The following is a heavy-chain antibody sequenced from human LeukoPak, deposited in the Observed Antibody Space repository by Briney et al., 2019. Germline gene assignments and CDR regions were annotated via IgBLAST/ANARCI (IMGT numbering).Heavy chain of an antibody. CDR3: ARRGMRSGRSQKAESDAFDI. CDR1: GGSISSYY. D-gene: IGHD2-15*01. CDR2: IYTSGST. J-gene: IGHJ3*02. Sequence: SETLSLTCTVSGGSISSYYWSWIRQPPGKGLEWIGYIYTSGSTNYNPSLKSRVTISVDTSKNQFSLKLSSVTAADTAVYYSARRGMRSGRSQKAESDAFDIWGQGTMVTVSS. V-gene: IGHV4-4*09.